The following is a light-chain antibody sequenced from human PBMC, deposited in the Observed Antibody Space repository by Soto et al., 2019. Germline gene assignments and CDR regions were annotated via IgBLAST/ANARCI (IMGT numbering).Light chain of an antibody. CDR3: QQYLSSWT. J-gene: IGKJ1*01. CDR1: QIVPSNY. V-gene: IGKV3-20*01. Sequence: EIVLTHSPGTLSLSPGERATLSCRASQIVPSNYLAWYQQKPGQAPMLLVYDTSRTAAGIPDRFSGSGSGTDFTLTISRLEPEDFAVYYCQQYLSSWTFGQGTKVEI. CDR2: DTS.